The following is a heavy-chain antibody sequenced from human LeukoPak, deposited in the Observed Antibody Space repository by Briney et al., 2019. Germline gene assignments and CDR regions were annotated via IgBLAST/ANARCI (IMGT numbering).Heavy chain of an antibody. J-gene: IGHJ6*02. CDR2: ISSSGSYR. D-gene: IGHD6-6*01. CDR3: ARDSPGSSRFYHYYGLDV. Sequence: GGSLRLSCDASGXIFSDYYVTWIRQAPGKGLEWVSHISSSGSYRNYADSVKGRFTIYRGNAKNSLYLQMIRLRAEDTAVYYCARDSPGSSRFYHYYGLDVWGQGTTVTVSS. CDR1: GXIFSDYY. V-gene: IGHV3-11*05.